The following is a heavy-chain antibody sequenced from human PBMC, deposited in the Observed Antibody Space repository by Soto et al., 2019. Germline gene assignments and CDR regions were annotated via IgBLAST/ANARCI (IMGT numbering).Heavy chain of an antibody. CDR1: GGSFSGYY. CDR3: ARGPRLWFGELLVGYYGMDV. CDR2: INHSGST. D-gene: IGHD3-10*01. V-gene: IGHV4-34*01. J-gene: IGHJ6*02. Sequence: SETLSLTCAVYGGSFSGYYWSWIRQPPGKGLDLIGEINHSGSTNYNPSLKSRVTISVDTSKNQFFLKLSSVTAADTAVYYCARGPRLWFGELLVGYYGMDVWGQGTTVTVSS.